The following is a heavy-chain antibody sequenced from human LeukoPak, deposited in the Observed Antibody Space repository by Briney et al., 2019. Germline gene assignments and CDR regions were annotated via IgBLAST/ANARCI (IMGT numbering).Heavy chain of an antibody. V-gene: IGHV3-7*01. CDR3: ARDFSGEFDY. Sequence: GGSLRLSCAASGFTFSNYAMNWVRQAPGKGLEWVANIDLDGSETYYVDSVKGRFTVSRDNAKNSLSLQMNSLRAEDAAVYYCARDFSGEFDYWGQGTLVTVSS. D-gene: IGHD3-10*01. CDR2: IDLDGSET. CDR1: GFTFSNYA. J-gene: IGHJ4*02.